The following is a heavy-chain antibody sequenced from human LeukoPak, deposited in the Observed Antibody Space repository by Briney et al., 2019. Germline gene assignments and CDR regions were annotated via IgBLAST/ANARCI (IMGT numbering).Heavy chain of an antibody. CDR3: AKGYYDSSGYYYEDYYYMDV. D-gene: IGHD3-22*01. Sequence: GGSLRLSCAASGFTFDDYAMHWVRQAPGKGLEWVSGISGSGGSTYYADSVKGRFTISRDNSKNTLYLQMNSLRAEDTAVYYCAKGYYDSSGYYYEDYYYMDVWGKGTTVTVSS. V-gene: IGHV3-23*01. J-gene: IGHJ6*03. CDR2: ISGSGGST. CDR1: GFTFDDYA.